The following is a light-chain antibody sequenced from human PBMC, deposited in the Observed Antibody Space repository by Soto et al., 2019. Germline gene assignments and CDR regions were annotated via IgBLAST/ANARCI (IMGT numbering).Light chain of an antibody. CDR2: GAS. Sequence: EIVLTQSPGTLSLSPGERATLSCRASQSVTSSYLAWYQQKPGQAPRLLIYGASSRATGIPDRLSGSGSGTDFIFIISRLEPEDFAVYYCQQYGSSRELTFGGGTKVDIK. V-gene: IGKV3-20*01. J-gene: IGKJ4*01. CDR1: QSVTSSY. CDR3: QQYGSSRELT.